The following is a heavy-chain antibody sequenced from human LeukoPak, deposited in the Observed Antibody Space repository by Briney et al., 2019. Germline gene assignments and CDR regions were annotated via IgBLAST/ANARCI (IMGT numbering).Heavy chain of an antibody. CDR3: ARNENSGWGYFDY. CDR1: GFTFSSYA. D-gene: IGHD5-12*01. CDR2: ISNNGGYT. J-gene: IGHJ4*02. Sequence: GRSLRLSCAASGFTFSSYAMHWVRQAPGKGLEWVSAISNNGGYTYYADSVQGRFTISRDNSKSTLCLQMNSLRAEDTAVYYCARNENSGWGYFDYWGQGTLVTVSS. V-gene: IGHV3-23*01.